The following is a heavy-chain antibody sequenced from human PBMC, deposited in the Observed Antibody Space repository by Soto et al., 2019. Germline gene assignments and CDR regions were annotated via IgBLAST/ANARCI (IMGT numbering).Heavy chain of an antibody. CDR2: IYYSGST. CDR3: ARDSGGRRQFDP. D-gene: IGHD6-19*01. Sequence: PSETLSLTCSVSGDSIRSYYWSWIRQSPGKGLEWIGYIYYSGSTSYNPSLKSRVTISVDTSKNQFSLNLRSVTAADTAMYYCARDSGGRRQFDPWGQGTQVTVSS. J-gene: IGHJ5*02. CDR1: GDSIRSYY. V-gene: IGHV4-59*01.